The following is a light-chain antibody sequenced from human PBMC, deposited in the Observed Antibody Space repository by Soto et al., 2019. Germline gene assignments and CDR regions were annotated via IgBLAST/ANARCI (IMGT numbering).Light chain of an antibody. CDR2: GAS. V-gene: IGKV3-20*01. Sequence: EIVLTQSPGTLSLSPGERATLSCRASQSASSSYLAWYQQKPGQAPRLLIYGASSRATGIPDRFSGSGSGTDFTLTISRLEPEDFAVYYCHQYGSSPLTFGGGTKVEIK. CDR1: QSASSSY. CDR3: HQYGSSPLT. J-gene: IGKJ4*01.